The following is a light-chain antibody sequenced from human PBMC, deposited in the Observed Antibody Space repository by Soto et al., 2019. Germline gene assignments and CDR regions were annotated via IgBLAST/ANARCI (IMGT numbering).Light chain of an antibody. CDR1: SSDTVGYNY. CDR3: SSYTTSNTWI. CDR2: EVS. Sequence: QSVLTQPASVSGSPGQSITISCTGTSSDTVGYNYVSWYQQHPGKAPKLMIYEVSNRPSGVSNRFSGSQSGNTASLTISGLQAEDEANYYCSSYTTSNTWIFGSGTRSPS. J-gene: IGLJ1*01. V-gene: IGLV2-14*01.